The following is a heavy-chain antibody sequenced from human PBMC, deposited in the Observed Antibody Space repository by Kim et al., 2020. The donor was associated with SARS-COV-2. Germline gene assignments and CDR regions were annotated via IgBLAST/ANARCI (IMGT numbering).Heavy chain of an antibody. J-gene: IGHJ6*02. D-gene: IGHD3-3*01. CDR3: ARDRNDFWSGPSYGMDV. CDR1: GGSISSYY. Sequence: SETLSLTCTVSGGSISSYYWSWIRQPAGKGLEWIGRIYTSGSTNYNPSLKSRVTMSVDTSKNQFSLKLSSVTAADTAVYYCARDRNDFWSGPSYGMDVWGQGTTVTVSS. CDR2: IYTSGST. V-gene: IGHV4-4*07.